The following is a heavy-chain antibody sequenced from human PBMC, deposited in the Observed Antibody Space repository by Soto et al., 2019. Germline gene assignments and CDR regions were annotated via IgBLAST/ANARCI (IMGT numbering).Heavy chain of an antibody. CDR3: ATDQSGEWELRDFYYGMDV. D-gene: IGHD1-26*01. V-gene: IGHV1-24*01. CDR2: FDPEDGET. CDR1: GYTLTELS. Sequence: GASVKVSCKVSGYTLTELSMHWVRQAPGKGLEWMGGFDPEDGETIYAQKFQGRVTMTEDTSTDTASMELSSLRSEDTAVYYCATDQSGEWELRDFYYGMDVWGQGTTVTVSS. J-gene: IGHJ6*02.